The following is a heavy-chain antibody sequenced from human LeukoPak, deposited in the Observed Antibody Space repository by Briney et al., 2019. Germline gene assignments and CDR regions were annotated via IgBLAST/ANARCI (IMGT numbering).Heavy chain of an antibody. CDR1: GGSSSCES. CDR2: IDDSGTT. J-gene: IGHJ4*02. CDR3: ARVSGYCSDGVCRFDY. V-gene: IGHV4-34*01. D-gene: IGHD2-8*01. Sequence: PWETLSLTFAVYGGSSSCESWGWVRRPPGWGVERNEEIDDSGTTNDRPSLKSRVTISVDTSKNQLSLKVTSVTAADTAVYYCARVSGYCSDGVCRFDYWGQGTLVTVSS.